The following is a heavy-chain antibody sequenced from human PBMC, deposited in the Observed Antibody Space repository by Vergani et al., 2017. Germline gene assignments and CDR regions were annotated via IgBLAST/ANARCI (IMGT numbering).Heavy chain of an antibody. CDR1: GGSFSGYY. D-gene: IGHD3-22*01. CDR3: AREGVDASSGFPVDY. J-gene: IGHJ4*02. V-gene: IGHV4-34*01. CDR2: INHSGST. Sequence: QVQLQQWGAGLLKPSETLSLTCAVYGGSFSGYYWSWIRQPPGKGLEWIGEINHSGSTNYNPSLKRRVTISVDTSKNQFSLKLRSVTAADTAVYYCAREGVDASSGFPVDYWGQGTLVTVSS.